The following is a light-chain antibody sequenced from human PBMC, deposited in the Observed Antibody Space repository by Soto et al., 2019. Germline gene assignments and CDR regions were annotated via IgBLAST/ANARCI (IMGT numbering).Light chain of an antibody. CDR2: GAS. V-gene: IGKV3-15*01. J-gene: IGKJ1*01. Sequence: EIVMTQSPATLSVSPGERATLSCRASQSVSSNLAWYPHKPGQAPRLLIYGASTTATGIPARFSGSGSGTEFTLTISSLQSEDFAVYYCQQYNNWPPWTFGQGTKVEIK. CDR3: QQYNNWPPWT. CDR1: QSVSSN.